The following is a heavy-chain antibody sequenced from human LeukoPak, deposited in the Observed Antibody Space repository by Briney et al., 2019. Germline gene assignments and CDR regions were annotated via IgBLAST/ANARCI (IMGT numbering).Heavy chain of an antibody. CDR3: ARQRGRWDSFDC. D-gene: IGHD1-26*01. CDR1: GGSISSYY. CDR2: IYYSGST. V-gene: IGHV4-59*08. J-gene: IGHJ4*02. Sequence: PSETLSLTCTVSGGSISSYYWSWIRQPPGKGLEWIGYIYYSGSTNYKPSLKSRVTIKIDTSKNQFSLKLSSVTAADTAVYYCARQRGRWDSFDCWGQGTLVTVSS.